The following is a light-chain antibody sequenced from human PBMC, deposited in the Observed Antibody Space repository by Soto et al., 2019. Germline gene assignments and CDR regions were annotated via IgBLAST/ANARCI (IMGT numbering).Light chain of an antibody. Sequence: EIVLTQSPGTLSLSPGERATLSCRASQSVSSSYLAWYQQKPGQAPSLLIYGASSRATGIPDRFSGSGSGTDFTLTISRLEPEGFAEYYCQQYGSSPYTFGQGTKLEIK. CDR1: QSVSSSY. CDR2: GAS. V-gene: IGKV3-20*01. J-gene: IGKJ2*01. CDR3: QQYGSSPYT.